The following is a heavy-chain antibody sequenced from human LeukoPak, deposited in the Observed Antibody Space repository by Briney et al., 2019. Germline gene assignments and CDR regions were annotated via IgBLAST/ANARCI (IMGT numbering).Heavy chain of an antibody. V-gene: IGHV3-7*01. CDR2: ISQDESEK. Sequence: GRSLRLSCTASGFTFSGFWMGWVRQAPGKGLEWVATISQDESEKYYVDSVKGRFTISRDNAKSTLYLQLSSLRAEDTAVYNCLTTAVARGVVDGGFDPWGQGTLVTVSS. CDR1: GFTFSGFW. CDR3: LTTAVARGVVDGGFDP. D-gene: IGHD3-10*01. J-gene: IGHJ5*02.